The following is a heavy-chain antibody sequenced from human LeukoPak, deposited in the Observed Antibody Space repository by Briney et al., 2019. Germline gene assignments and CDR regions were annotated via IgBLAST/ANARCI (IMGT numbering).Heavy chain of an antibody. CDR1: GFTFDDYT. Sequence: GGSLRLSCAASGFTFDDYTMHWVRQAPGKGLEWVSLISWDGGSTYYADSVKGRFTISRDNAKDSLYLQMNNLRAEDTAVYFCARGPYDILTSYYYMDVWGKGTTVTVSS. J-gene: IGHJ6*03. D-gene: IGHD3-9*01. CDR3: ARGPYDILTSYYYMDV. CDR2: ISWDGGST. V-gene: IGHV3-43*01.